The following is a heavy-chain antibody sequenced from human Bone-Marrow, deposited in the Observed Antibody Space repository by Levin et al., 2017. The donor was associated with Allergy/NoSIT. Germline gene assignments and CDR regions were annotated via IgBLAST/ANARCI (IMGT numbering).Heavy chain of an antibody. J-gene: IGHJ1*01. CDR2: IIPLLGTV. CDR3: ASGEQFGEYFQH. CDR1: GDTFNSYS. V-gene: IGHV1-69*08. Sequence: KISCQTSGDTFNSYSISWVRQAPGQGLEWMGRIIPLLGTVDYAQRFQARVTISADTSTSTGYMDLSSLRSDDTAVYYCASGEQFGEYFQHWGQGTLVTVSS. D-gene: IGHD3-10*01.